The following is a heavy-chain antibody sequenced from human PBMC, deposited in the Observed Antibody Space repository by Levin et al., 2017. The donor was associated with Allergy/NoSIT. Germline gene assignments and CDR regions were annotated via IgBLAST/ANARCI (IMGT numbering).Heavy chain of an antibody. CDR1: GGTFSSYA. Sequence: VASVKVSCKASGGTFSSYAISWVRQAPGQGLEWMGGIIPIFGTANYAQKFQGRVTITADESTSTAYMELSSLRSEDTAVYYCASAYCSGGSCYHWRLYFDYWGQGTLVTVSS. CDR2: IIPIFGTA. V-gene: IGHV1-69*13. D-gene: IGHD2-15*01. CDR3: ASAYCSGGSCYHWRLYFDY. J-gene: IGHJ4*02.